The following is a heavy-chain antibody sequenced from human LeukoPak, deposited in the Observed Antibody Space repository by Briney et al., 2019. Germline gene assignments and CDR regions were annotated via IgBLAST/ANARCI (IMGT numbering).Heavy chain of an antibody. J-gene: IGHJ4*02. CDR1: GFTFSSYA. CDR3: AKDPYSSGWFSFDY. V-gene: IGHV3-23*01. CDR2: ISGSGGST. Sequence: GGSLRLSCAASGFTFSSYAMSWVRQAPGKGLEWVSAISGSGGSTYYADSVKGRFTISRDNSKNTLYPQMNSLRAEDTAVYYCAKDPYSSGWFSFDYWGQGTLVTVSS. D-gene: IGHD6-19*01.